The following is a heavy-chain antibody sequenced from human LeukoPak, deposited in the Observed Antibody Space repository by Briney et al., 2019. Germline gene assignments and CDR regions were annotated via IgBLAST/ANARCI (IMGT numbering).Heavy chain of an antibody. J-gene: IGHJ4*02. CDR1: GFTFSNYW. Sequence: GGSLRLSCAASGFTFSNYWMSWVRQAPGKGLEWVSAISGSGGSTYYADSVRGRFTISRDNSNNTVYLQMHSLRAEDTAVYYCAKRRDYFDFWGQGTLVTVSS. CDR2: ISGSGGST. V-gene: IGHV3-23*01. CDR3: AKRRDYFDF.